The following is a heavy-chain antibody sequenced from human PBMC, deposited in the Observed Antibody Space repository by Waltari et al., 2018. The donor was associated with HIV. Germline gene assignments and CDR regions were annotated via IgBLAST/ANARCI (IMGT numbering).Heavy chain of an antibody. J-gene: IGHJ4*02. V-gene: IGHV4-39*07. CDR3: VAQDYSDSVDW. CDR1: GGSISSNAYH. D-gene: IGHD4-17*01. Sequence: QLRLQESGPRLVKPSETLSLTCSVSGGSISSNAYHWAWIRQSPGKGLEWIGSIYYTGNTYYKPSLKRRVTISIDTSKNQFSLRLTSVTAADTAIYYCVAQDYSDSVDWWGQGTLVTVFS. CDR2: IYYTGNT.